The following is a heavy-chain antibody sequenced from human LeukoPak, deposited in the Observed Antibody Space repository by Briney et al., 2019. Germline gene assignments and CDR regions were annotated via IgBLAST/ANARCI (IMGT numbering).Heavy chain of an antibody. J-gene: IGHJ4*02. CDR2: ISGSGDST. CDR1: GFTFSSYA. D-gene: IGHD3-16*02. V-gene: IGHV3-23*01. Sequence: PGGSLRLSCAASGFTFSSYAMSWVRQAPGKGLEWVSAISGSGDSTYYADSVKGRFTISRDNSKNTLYLQMNSLRAEDTAVYYCAKVAPPGEVNAVLVGGVIVIPLLDYWSQGTLVTVSS. CDR3: AKVAPPGEVNAVLVGGVIVIPLLDY.